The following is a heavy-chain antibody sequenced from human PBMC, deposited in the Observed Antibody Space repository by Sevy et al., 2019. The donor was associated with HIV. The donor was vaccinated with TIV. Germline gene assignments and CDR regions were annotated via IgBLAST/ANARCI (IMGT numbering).Heavy chain of an antibody. CDR3: ARGEMATLFDY. D-gene: IGHD5-12*01. V-gene: IGHV3-33*01. J-gene: IGHJ4*02. CDR2: IWYDGSNK. CDR1: GFTFSSYG. Sequence: GGSLRLSCAASGFTFSSYGMHWVRQAPGKGLEWVAVIWYDGSNKYYADSVKGRFTISRDNSKNTLYLQMNSLRAEDTAVYYCARGEMATLFDYWSQGTLVTVSS.